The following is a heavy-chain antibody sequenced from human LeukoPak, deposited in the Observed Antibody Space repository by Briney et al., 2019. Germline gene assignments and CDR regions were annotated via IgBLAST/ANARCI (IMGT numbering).Heavy chain of an antibody. V-gene: IGHV4-59*01. CDR3: ARGGDCSGGSCNNWFDP. CDR2: IYYSGST. J-gene: IGHJ5*02. Sequence: SETLSLTCTVSGGSISSYYWSWIRQPPAKGLEWIGYIYYSGSTNYNPSLKSRVTISVDTSKNQFSLKLSSVTAADTAVYYCARGGDCSGGSCNNWFDPWGQGTLVTVSS. D-gene: IGHD2-15*01. CDR1: GGSISSYY.